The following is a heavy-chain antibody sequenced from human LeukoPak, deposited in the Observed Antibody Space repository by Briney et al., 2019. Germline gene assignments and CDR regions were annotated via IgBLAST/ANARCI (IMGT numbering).Heavy chain of an antibody. CDR3: AKDPASGYCTVGTCYDLPFDS. Sequence: GGSLRLSCAASGFTFSTYAMTWVRQAPGKGLEWVPLITASAGTTYYADSVKGRFTISRDNSKNTLFLQMNSLRAEDTALYYCAKDPASGYCTVGTCYDLPFDSWGQGSLVTVSS. D-gene: IGHD2-15*01. CDR2: ITASAGTT. J-gene: IGHJ4*02. V-gene: IGHV3-23*01. CDR1: GFTFSTYA.